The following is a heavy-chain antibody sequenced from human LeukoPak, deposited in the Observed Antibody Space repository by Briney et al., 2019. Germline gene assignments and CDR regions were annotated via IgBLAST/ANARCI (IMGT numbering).Heavy chain of an antibody. CDR3: ARLGGNGYCSSTSCYTNWFDP. V-gene: IGHV4-4*07. D-gene: IGHD2-2*02. J-gene: IGHJ5*02. Sequence: SETLSLTCTVSGGSINNYYWSWIRQPAGKGLEWIGRIYTSGSTNYNPSLKSRVTMSVDTSKNQFSLKLSSVTAGDTAVYYCARLGGNGYCSSTSCYTNWFDPWGQGTLVTVSS. CDR1: GGSINNYY. CDR2: IYTSGST.